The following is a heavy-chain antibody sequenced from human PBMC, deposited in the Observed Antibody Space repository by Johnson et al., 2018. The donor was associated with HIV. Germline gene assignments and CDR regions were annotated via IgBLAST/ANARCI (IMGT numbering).Heavy chain of an antibody. CDR3: ARDRGGSGYYSDDAFDI. Sequence: QMLLVESGGGVVQPGRSLRLSCAASGFTFSSYAMHWVRQAPGKGLEWVAVISYDGSNKYYADSVKGRFTISRDNSKNTLYLQMGSLRAVDMAVYYCARDRGGSGYYSDDAFDIWGQGTMVTVSS. CDR2: ISYDGSNK. J-gene: IGHJ3*02. CDR1: GFTFSSYA. D-gene: IGHD3-22*01. V-gene: IGHV3-30*04.